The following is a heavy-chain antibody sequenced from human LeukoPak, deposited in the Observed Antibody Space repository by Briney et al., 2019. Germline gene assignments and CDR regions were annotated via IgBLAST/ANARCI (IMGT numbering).Heavy chain of an antibody. V-gene: IGHV4-39*01. J-gene: IGHJ4*02. CDR2: IHYSGST. Sequence: SETLSLTCTVSGGSISISNYLWGRIRQPPGKGLEWIGSIHYSGSTYYNPSLKSRVTTSVDTSKNQFSLKLSSVTAADTAVYYCARYLNMATTFYFDQWGQGTLVTVSS. CDR3: ARYLNMATTFYFDQ. CDR1: GGSISISNYL. D-gene: IGHD5-24*01.